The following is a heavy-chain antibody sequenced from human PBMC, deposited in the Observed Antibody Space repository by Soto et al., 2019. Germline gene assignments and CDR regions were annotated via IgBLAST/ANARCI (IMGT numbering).Heavy chain of an antibody. V-gene: IGHV3-23*01. CDR3: ANESPDTGSYRFDY. CDR1: GFTFSSYA. D-gene: IGHD1-26*01. J-gene: IGHJ4*02. Sequence: PGGSLRLSCAASGFTFSSYAMSWVCKAPGQGLEWVSAISGSGGSTYYADSVKGRFTISRDNSKNTLYLQMNSLRTGGTAAYYLANESPDTGSYRFDYWGQGTLVTVSS. CDR2: ISGSGGST.